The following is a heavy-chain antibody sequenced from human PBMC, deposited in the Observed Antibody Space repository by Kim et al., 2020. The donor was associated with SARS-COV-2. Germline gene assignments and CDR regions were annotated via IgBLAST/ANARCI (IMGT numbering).Heavy chain of an antibody. V-gene: IGHV3-30*18. J-gene: IGHJ4*02. Sequence: GGSLRLSCAASGFTFSSYGMHWVRQAPGKGLEWVAVISYDGSNKYYADSVKGRFTISRDNSKNTLYLQMNSLRAEDTAVYYCAKVSQQLAFDYWGQGTLVTVSS. CDR1: GFTFSSYG. CDR2: ISYDGSNK. D-gene: IGHD6-13*01. CDR3: AKVSQQLAFDY.